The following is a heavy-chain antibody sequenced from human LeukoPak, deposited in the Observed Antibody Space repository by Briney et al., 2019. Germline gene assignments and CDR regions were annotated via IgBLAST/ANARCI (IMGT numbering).Heavy chain of an antibody. CDR1: GFTFRSYA. CDR3: AKDLPFGIAAYYFDY. D-gene: IGHD6-13*01. Sequence: GGSLRLSCAASGFTFRSYAMSWVRQAPGKGLEWVSGVSGSGGGSTDYADSVKGRFTISRDNSKNTLYLQMNSLRAEDTAVYYCAKDLPFGIAAYYFDYWGQGTLVTVSS. J-gene: IGHJ4*02. V-gene: IGHV3-23*01. CDR2: VSGSGGGST.